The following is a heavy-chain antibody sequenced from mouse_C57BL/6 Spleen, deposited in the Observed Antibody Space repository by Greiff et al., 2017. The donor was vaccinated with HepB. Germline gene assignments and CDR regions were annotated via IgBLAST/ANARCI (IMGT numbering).Heavy chain of an antibody. J-gene: IGHJ2*01. Sequence: EVQVVESGGGLVKPGGSLKLSCAASGFTFSDYGMHWVRQAPEKGLEWVAYISSASSTIYYADTVKGRFTISRDKAKNTLFLQMTSLRSEDTAMYYCAKITTVVGFDYWGQGTPLTVSS. CDR1: GFTFSDYG. D-gene: IGHD1-1*01. V-gene: IGHV5-17*01. CDR2: ISSASSTI. CDR3: AKITTVVGFDY.